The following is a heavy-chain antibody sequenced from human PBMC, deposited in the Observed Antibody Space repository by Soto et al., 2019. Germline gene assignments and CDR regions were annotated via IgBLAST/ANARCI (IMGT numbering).Heavy chain of an antibody. CDR3: ARQSNKYYYDSSGYYGAFDI. D-gene: IGHD3-22*01. Sequence: PETLSLTCTVSGGSISSSSSYWGWTRQPPGKGLEWIGSIYYSRSTYYNPSLKSRVTISADTSNNQISLELSSVTAADTAVYYFARQSNKYYYDSSGYYGAFDIWGQGTMVTVSS. V-gene: IGHV4-39*01. CDR2: IYYSRST. CDR1: GGSISSSSSY. J-gene: IGHJ3*02.